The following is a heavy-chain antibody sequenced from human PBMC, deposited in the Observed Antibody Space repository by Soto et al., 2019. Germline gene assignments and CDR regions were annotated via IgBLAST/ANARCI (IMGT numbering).Heavy chain of an antibody. CDR1: GYTFTSYG. CDR3: ARGNSSGWYVEYFQH. D-gene: IGHD6-19*01. V-gene: IGHV1-18*01. CDR2: ISAYNGNT. J-gene: IGHJ1*01. Sequence: ASVKVSCKASGYTFTSYGISWVRQAPGQGLEWMGWISAYNGNTNYAQKLQGRVTMTTDTSTSTAYMELRSLRSDDTAVYYCARGNSSGWYVEYFQHWGQGTLVTVSS.